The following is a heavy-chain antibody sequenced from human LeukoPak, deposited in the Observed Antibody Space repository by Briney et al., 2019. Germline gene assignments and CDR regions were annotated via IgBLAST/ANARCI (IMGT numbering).Heavy chain of an antibody. V-gene: IGHV4-38-2*01. J-gene: IGHJ4*02. CDR1: GYSISSGYF. CDR3: ARRGSGSYYFDY. Sequence: SETLSLTCAVSGYSISSGYFWGWIRQPQGKGLEWIGFIYHSGSTYYNPSLKSRVTISVDTSKNQFSLKLSSVTAADTAVYYCARRGSGSYYFDYWGQGTLVTVSS. D-gene: IGHD1-26*01. CDR2: IYHSGST.